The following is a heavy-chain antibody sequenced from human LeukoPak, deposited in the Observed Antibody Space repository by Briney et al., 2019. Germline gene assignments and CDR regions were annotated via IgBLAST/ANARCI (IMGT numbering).Heavy chain of an antibody. D-gene: IGHD1-26*01. CDR1: GGSFSGYY. CDR3: ARGYFYFDY. Sequence: PSETLSLTCAVYGGSFSGYYWSWIRQPPGKGLEWIGYIYYSGSTDSNPSLKSRVVISVDTSKNQFSLKLSSVTAADTAVYYCARGYFYFDYWGQGTLVTVSS. V-gene: IGHV4-59*01. J-gene: IGHJ4*02. CDR2: IYYSGST.